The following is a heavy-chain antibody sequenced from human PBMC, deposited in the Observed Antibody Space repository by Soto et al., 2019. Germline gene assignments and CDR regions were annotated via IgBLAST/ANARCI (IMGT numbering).Heavy chain of an antibody. CDR3: ANENRLYLPWAFDI. CDR1: GGTFSSYA. Sequence: SVKVSCKASGGTFSSYAISWVRQAPGQGLEWMGGIIPIFGTASYAQKFQGRVTITADESTSTAYMELSSLRSEDTAVYYCANENRLYLPWAFDIWGKGTMAIVSS. J-gene: IGHJ3*02. V-gene: IGHV1-69*13. CDR2: IIPIFGTA.